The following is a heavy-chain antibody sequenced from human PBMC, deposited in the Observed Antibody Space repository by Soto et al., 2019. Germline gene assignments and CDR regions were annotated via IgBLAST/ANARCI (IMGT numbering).Heavy chain of an antibody. CDR1: GGSVSSGSYY. D-gene: IGHD2-15*01. CDR3: AREGCSGGSCYVDY. Sequence: SETLSLPCTVSGGSVSSGSYYWSWIRQPPGKGLEWIGYIYYSGSTNYNPSLKSRVTISVDTSKNQFSLKLSSVTAADTAVYYCAREGCSGGSCYVDYWGQGTLVTVSS. V-gene: IGHV4-61*01. CDR2: IYYSGST. J-gene: IGHJ4*02.